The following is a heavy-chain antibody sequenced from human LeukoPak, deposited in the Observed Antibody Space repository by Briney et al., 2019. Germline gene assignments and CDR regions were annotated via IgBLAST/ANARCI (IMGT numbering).Heavy chain of an antibody. CDR1: GFTFSSYG. CDR3: ARASGYDCGGYYYYYGMDV. J-gene: IGHJ6*04. V-gene: IGHV3-33*01. D-gene: IGHD5-12*01. CDR2: IWYDGSNK. Sequence: GRSMRLSCAASGFTFSSYGMHWVRQAPGKGLEWVAVIWYDGSNKYYADSVKGRFTISRDNSKNTLYLQMNSLRAEDTAVYYCARASGYDCGGYYYYYGMDVWGKGTTVTVSS.